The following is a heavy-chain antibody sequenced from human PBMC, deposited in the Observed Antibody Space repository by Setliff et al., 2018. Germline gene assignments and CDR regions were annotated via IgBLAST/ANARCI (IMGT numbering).Heavy chain of an antibody. CDR1: GGSITSSHW. D-gene: IGHD6-19*01. CDR2: IFHSGST. J-gene: IGHJ4*02. V-gene: IGHV4-4*02. CDR3: ATSGFCSAGSCYSFDD. Sequence: PSETLSLTCAVSGGSITSSHWWSWVRQPPEKGLEWIGEIFHSGSTAYNPSLKGRVTISVDTAKNRFSLNLTSVTAADTAVYYCATSGFCSAGSCYSFDDWGQGALVTVSS.